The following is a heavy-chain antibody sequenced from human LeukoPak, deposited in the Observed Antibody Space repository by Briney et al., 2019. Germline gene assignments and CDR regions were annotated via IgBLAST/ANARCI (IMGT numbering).Heavy chain of an antibody. V-gene: IGHV1-8*03. CDR1: GYTFTGYY. CDR2: MNPNSGNT. Sequence: AASVKVSCKASGYTFTGYYMHWVRQAPGQGLEWMGWMNPNSGNTGYAQKFQGRVTITRNTSISTAYMELSSLRSEDTAVYYCARRRPFYYTWIQLWFDAFDIWGQGTMVTVSS. D-gene: IGHD5-18*01. CDR3: ARRRPFYYTWIQLWFDAFDI. J-gene: IGHJ3*02.